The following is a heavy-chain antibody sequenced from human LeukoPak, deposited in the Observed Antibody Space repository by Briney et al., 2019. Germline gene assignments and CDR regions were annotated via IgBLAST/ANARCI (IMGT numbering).Heavy chain of an antibody. Sequence: PGGSLRLSWADSGLTFSGDWVHWVRRAPGKGLVWVSRIDNDGSSTIYADSVKGRFTISRDNAKNTVHLQMNSLRVEDTAVYYCARDVPHNWFDSWGQGILVTVSS. V-gene: IGHV3-74*01. CDR2: IDNDGSST. CDR1: GLTFSGDW. J-gene: IGHJ5*01. CDR3: ARDVPHNWFDS.